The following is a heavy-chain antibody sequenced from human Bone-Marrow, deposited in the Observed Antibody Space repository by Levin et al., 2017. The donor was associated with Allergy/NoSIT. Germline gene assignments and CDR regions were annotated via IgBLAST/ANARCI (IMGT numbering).Heavy chain of an antibody. D-gene: IGHD6-19*01. V-gene: IGHV3-11*01. CDR3: AREWLADGIAVAGPYFDY. J-gene: IGHJ4*02. CDR2: ISSSGSTI. CDR1: GFTFSDYY. Sequence: GESLKISCAASGFTFSDYYMSWIRQAPGKGLEWVSYISSSGSTIYYADSVKGRFTISRDNAKNSLYLQMNSLRAEDTAVYYCAREWLADGIAVAGPYFDYWGQGTLVTVSS.